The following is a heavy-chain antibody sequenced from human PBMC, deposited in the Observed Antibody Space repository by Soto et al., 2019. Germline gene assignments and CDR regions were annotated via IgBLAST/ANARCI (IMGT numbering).Heavy chain of an antibody. CDR1: GFTFSSYW. CDR2: INSDGSST. V-gene: IGHV3-74*01. D-gene: IGHD3-3*01. J-gene: IGHJ6*02. Sequence: GGSLRLSCAASGFTFSSYWMHWVRQAPGKGLVWVSRINSDGSSTSYADSVKGRFTISRDNAKNTLYLQRNSLRAEDTAVYYCARDRRNNGPTYYDFWSGPSEFGYYYYGMDVWGQGSTVTVSS. CDR3: ARDRRNNGPTYYDFWSGPSEFGYYYYGMDV.